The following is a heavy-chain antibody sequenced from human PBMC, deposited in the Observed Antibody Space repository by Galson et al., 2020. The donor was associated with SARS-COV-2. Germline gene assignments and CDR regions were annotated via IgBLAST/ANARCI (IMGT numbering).Heavy chain of an antibody. D-gene: IGHD3-3*01. CDR3: ARGIPVNYDFWSGYSYYYYYMDV. CDR2: IYYSGST. CDR1: GGSISSYY. J-gene: IGHJ6*03. Sequence: SETLSLTCTVSGGSISSYYWSWIRQPPGKGLEWIGYIYYSGSTNYNPSLKSRVTISVDTSKNQFSLKLSSVTAADTAVYYCARGIPVNYDFWSGYSYYYYYMDVWGKGTTVTVSS. V-gene: IGHV4-59*01.